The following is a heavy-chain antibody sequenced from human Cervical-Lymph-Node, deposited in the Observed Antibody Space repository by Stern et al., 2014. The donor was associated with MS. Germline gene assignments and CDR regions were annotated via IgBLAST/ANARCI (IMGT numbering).Heavy chain of an antibody. Sequence: VQLVESGGGVVQPGRSLRISCAASGFTFSSFPIHWVRQAPGKGLEWVAIIWHDGSNEHYADSVKGRFTVSRDNSNDTVYLQMNSLRAEDTAIYYCARDPNGYAYGLGDWGQGALVTVSS. CDR2: IWHDGSNE. D-gene: IGHD3-16*01. V-gene: IGHV3-33*01. CDR3: ARDPNGYAYGLGD. CDR1: GFTFSSFP. J-gene: IGHJ4*02.